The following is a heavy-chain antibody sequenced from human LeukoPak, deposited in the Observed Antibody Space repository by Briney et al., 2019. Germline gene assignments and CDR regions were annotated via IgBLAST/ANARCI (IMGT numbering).Heavy chain of an antibody. Sequence: GASVKASCKASGYTFTSYGISWVRQAPGQGLEWMGWISAYNGNTNYAQKLQGRVTMTTDTSTSTAYMELRSLRSDDTAVYYCARSRQQLVFGGVSYWGQGTLVTVSS. CDR1: GYTFTSYG. CDR2: ISAYNGNT. J-gene: IGHJ4*02. CDR3: ARSRQQLVFGGVSY. D-gene: IGHD6-13*01. V-gene: IGHV1-18*01.